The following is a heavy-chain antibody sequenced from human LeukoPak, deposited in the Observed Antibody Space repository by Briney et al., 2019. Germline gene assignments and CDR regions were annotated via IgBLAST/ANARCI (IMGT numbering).Heavy chain of an antibody. CDR2: IVGSGGGT. CDR3: AKGAHTMILVVVES. D-gene: IGHD3-22*01. V-gene: IGHV3-23*01. Sequence: PGGSLRLSCAASGFNFNIYAMNWVRQAPGKGLEWVSGIVGSGGGTYYADSVKGRFTISRDNSKNTLYLQINSLRAEDTAVYYCAKGAHTMILVVVESWGQGTLVTVSS. J-gene: IGHJ4*02. CDR1: GFNFNIYA.